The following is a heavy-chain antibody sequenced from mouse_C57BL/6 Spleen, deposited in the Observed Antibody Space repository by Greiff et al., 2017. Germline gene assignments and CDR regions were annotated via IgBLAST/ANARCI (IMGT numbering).Heavy chain of an antibody. J-gene: IGHJ4*01. V-gene: IGHV1-64*01. CDR1: GYTFTSYW. CDR3: ARGNGNFGAMDY. CDR2: IHPNSGST. Sequence: VKLQQPGAELVKPGASVKLSCKASGYTFTSYWMHWVKQWPGQGLEWIGMIHPNSGSTNYNEKFKSKATLTVDKSSSTAYMQLSSLTSEDSAVYYCARGNGNFGAMDYWGQGTSVTVSS. D-gene: IGHD2-1*01.